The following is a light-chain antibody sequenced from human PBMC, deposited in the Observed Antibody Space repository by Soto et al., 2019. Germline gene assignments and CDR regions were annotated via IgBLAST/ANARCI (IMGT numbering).Light chain of an antibody. Sequence: EIVLTQSPATLSLSPGERATLSCRAGQSVSSSLAWYQQKPGQAPRLLIYGASTRATGIPARFSGSGSGTEFTLTINSLQSEDFAVYYCQQYNNWWTFGQGTKVDIK. CDR2: GAS. V-gene: IGKV3-15*01. J-gene: IGKJ1*01. CDR1: QSVSSS. CDR3: QQYNNWWT.